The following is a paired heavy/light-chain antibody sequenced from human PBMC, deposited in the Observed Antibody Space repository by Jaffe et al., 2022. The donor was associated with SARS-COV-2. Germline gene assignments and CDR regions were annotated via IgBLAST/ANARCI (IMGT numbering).Light chain of an antibody. V-gene: IGKV3-20*01. CDR3: QQYGSSPPT. J-gene: IGKJ1*01. CDR1: QSVTNNL. CDR2: STS. Sequence: IVLTQSPGTLSLSPGEKATLSCRASQSVTNNLLAWYQQKPGQVPRFLIYSTSYRATGIPDRFSGSGSGADFTLTISGLEPEDFAVYYCQQYGSSPPTFGQGTKVEVK.
Heavy chain of an antibody. J-gene: IGHJ4*02. CDR2: TYYRSKWNY. CDR3: ARGRLNGFDY. D-gene: IGHD2-8*01. Sequence: QVQLQQSGPRLVKPSQTLSLTCAISGDSVSSNIVAWNWIRQSPSRGLEWLGRTYYRSKWNYDYELSVKSRITVNPDTSKNQFSLQLNSVTPEDTAVYYCARGRLNGFDYWGQGTLVTVSS. V-gene: IGHV6-1*01. CDR1: GDSVSSNIVA.